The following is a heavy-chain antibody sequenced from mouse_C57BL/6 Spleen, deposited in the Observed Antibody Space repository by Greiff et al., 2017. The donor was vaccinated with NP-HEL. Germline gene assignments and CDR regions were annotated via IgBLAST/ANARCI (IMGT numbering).Heavy chain of an antibody. CDR2: IHPNSGST. D-gene: IGHD2-3*01. CDR3: ARGYGYYPNWYVDD. CDR1: GYTFTSYW. J-gene: IGHJ1*03. Sequence: QVQLQQPGAELVKPGASVKLSCKASGYTFTSYWMHWVKQRPGQGLEWIGMIHPNSGSTNYNEKFKSKATLTVDKSSSTAYVQLSSLTSEDSAFYDGARGYGYYPNWYVDDWGTGTTVTVSA. V-gene: IGHV1-64*01.